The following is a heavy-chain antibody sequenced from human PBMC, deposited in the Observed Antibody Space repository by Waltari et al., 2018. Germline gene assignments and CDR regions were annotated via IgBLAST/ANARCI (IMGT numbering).Heavy chain of an antibody. CDR3: ARRAAITAAGPTYYMDV. CDR1: GYSISSGYY. Sequence: QVQLQESGPGLVKPSETLSLTCAVSGYSISSGYYWGWIRQPPGKGLEWIGNIYHSGSTHYNPSLKSQVTISVDTSKNQFSLKLSSVTAADTAVYYCARRAAITAAGPTYYMDVWGKGTTVTVSS. V-gene: IGHV4-38-2*01. J-gene: IGHJ6*03. D-gene: IGHD6-13*01. CDR2: IYHSGST.